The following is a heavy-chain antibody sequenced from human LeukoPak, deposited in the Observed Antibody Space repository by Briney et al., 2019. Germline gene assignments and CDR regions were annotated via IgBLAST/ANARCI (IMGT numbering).Heavy chain of an antibody. J-gene: IGHJ4*02. CDR2: ISNSGTDT. CDR1: GFTFSNYA. CDR3: AKDWDLGY. D-gene: IGHD1-26*01. Sequence: GGSLRLSCAASGFTFSNYAMAWVRQAPGKGLEWVSAISNSGTDTHYAGSVKGRFTISRDISKNTLYLQMNSLRVDDTAVYYCAKDWDLGYWGQGTLVTVSS. V-gene: IGHV3-23*01.